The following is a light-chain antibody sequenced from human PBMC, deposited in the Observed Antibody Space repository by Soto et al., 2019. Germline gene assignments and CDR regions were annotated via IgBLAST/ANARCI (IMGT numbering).Light chain of an antibody. J-gene: IGLJ2*01. CDR3: QSYDSRLSGSV. CDR2: GNI. V-gene: IGLV1-40*01. Sequence: QSVLTQPPSVSGAPGRRVTISCTGSSSNIGALYDVHWYQQLPGAAPKLLIYGNINRPSGVPDRFSGSKSGTSASLAITGLRAEDEADYYCQSYDSRLSGSVFGTGTKLTVL. CDR1: SSNIGALYD.